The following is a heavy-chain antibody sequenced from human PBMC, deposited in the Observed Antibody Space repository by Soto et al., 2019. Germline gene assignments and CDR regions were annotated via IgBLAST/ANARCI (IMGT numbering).Heavy chain of an antibody. D-gene: IGHD1-20*01. V-gene: IGHV1-18*04. CDR2: ISAYNGNT. Sequence: ASVKVSCKASGYTFTSYGISWVRQAPGQGLEWMGWISAYNGNTNYAQKLQGRVTMTTDTSTSTAYMELRSLGSDDTAVYYCARAGGYNWNDAAFDIWGQGTMVTVSS. CDR1: GYTFTSYG. CDR3: ARAGGYNWNDAAFDI. J-gene: IGHJ3*02.